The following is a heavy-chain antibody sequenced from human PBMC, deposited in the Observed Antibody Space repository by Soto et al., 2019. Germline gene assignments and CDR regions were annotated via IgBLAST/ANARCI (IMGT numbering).Heavy chain of an antibody. CDR3: ARSVTVLVRGWFDP. V-gene: IGHV4-31*03. J-gene: IGHJ5*02. D-gene: IGHD3-3*02. CDR2: IYKSGSS. Sequence: QVQLQESGPGLVKPSQTLSLTCIVSGVSISSGGHYWSWIRQHPEKGLEWIGNIYKSGSSHYNPSLKSRVSISIDTFQNQFYLKLSSVTAADTAVYYCARSVTVLVRGWFDPWGQGALVTVSS. CDR1: GVSISSGGHY.